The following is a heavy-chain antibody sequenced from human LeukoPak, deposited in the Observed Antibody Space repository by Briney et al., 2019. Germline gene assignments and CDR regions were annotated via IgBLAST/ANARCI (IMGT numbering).Heavy chain of an antibody. D-gene: IGHD6-13*01. CDR3: ARAPYTSSWSHFDD. Sequence: GGSLRLSCAASGFTFSSYAMSWVRQAPGKGLEWVSSISSSSSYIYYADSVKGRFTISRDNAKNSLYLQMNSLRAEDTAVYYCARAPYTSSWSHFDDRGQGTLVTVSS. CDR2: ISSSSSYI. CDR1: GFTFSSYA. V-gene: IGHV3-21*01. J-gene: IGHJ4*02.